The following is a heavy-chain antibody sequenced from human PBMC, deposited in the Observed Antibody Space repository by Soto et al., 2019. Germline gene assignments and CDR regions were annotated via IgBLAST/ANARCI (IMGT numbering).Heavy chain of an antibody. D-gene: IGHD3-3*01. CDR2: ISPYSGNT. CDR1: GYTFTNYG. CDR3: ASAGLYYDFWSGYFSFDY. J-gene: IGHJ4*02. V-gene: IGHV1-18*04. Sequence: ASVKVPCKASGYTFTNYGISWVRQAPGQGLEWMGWISPYSGNTNSAQKLQGRVTMTTDASTSSAYMELRSLRSDDTAVYYCASAGLYYDFWSGYFSFDYWGQGTLVTVSS.